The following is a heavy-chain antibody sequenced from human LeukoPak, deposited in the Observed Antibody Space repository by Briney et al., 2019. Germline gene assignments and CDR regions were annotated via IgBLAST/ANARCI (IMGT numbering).Heavy chain of an antibody. J-gene: IGHJ4*02. V-gene: IGHV1-58*02. CDR2: IVVGIGNT. D-gene: IGHD3-10*01. CDR3: TGNYYGSGSYADFDY. Sequence: GASVKVSCKASGFTFTSSAMQWVRQARGQRLEWIGWIVVGIGNTNYAQKFQERVTITRDMSTSTAYMELSSLRSEDTAVYYCTGNYYGSGSYADFDYWGQGTLVTVSS. CDR1: GFTFTSSA.